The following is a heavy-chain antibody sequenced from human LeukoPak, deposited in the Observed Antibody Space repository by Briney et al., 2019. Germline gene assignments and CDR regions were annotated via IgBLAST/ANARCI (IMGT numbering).Heavy chain of an antibody. Sequence: SETLSLTCTVSGGSINIYYWSWIRQPAGKGLEWIGRIYSSGNTNYNPSLKSRVTMSIGTSKNQFSLKLSSVTAADTAVYYCARGRTPRNYYDTRGFYYYYMDVWGKGTTVTVSS. D-gene: IGHD3-22*01. CDR3: ARGRTPRNYYDTRGFYYYYMDV. J-gene: IGHJ6*03. V-gene: IGHV4-4*07. CDR2: IYSSGNT. CDR1: GGSINIYY.